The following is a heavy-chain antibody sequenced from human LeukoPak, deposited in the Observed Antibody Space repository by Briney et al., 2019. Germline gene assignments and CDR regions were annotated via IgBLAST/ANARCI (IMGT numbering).Heavy chain of an antibody. CDR2: ISSSSSTI. V-gene: IGHV3-48*04. Sequence: GGSLRLSCAASGFTFSSYSMNWVRQAPGKGLEWVSYISSSSSTIYYADSVKGRFTISRDNAKNSLYLRMNSLRAEDTAVYYCARAYGNWGQGTLVTVSS. CDR3: ARAYGN. D-gene: IGHD4-17*01. J-gene: IGHJ4*02. CDR1: GFTFSSYS.